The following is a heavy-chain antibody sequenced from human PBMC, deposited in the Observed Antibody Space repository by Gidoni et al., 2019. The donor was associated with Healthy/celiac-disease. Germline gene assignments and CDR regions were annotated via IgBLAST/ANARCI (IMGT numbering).Heavy chain of an antibody. CDR2: ISSSSSYI. CDR1: VFTFSSYS. CDR3: ARDLVVVAATNDY. J-gene: IGHJ4*02. V-gene: IGHV3-21*01. D-gene: IGHD2-15*01. Sequence: EVQLVESGGGLVKPGGSLRLSCAASVFTFSSYSMNWVRQAPGKGLEWVSSISSSSSYIYYADSVKGRFTISRDNAKNSLYLQMNSLRAEDTAVYYCARDLVVVAATNDYWGQGTLVTVSS.